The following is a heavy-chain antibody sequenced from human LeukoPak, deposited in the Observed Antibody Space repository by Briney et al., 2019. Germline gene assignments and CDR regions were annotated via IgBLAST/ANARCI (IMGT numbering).Heavy chain of an antibody. CDR2: INHSGST. CDR3: ARGTIAVAGKLDY. D-gene: IGHD6-19*01. V-gene: IGHV4-34*01. J-gene: IGHJ4*02. CDR1: GESFSGYY. Sequence: SETLSLTCAVYGESFSGYYWSWIRQPPGKGLEWIGEINHSGSTNYNPSLKSRVTISVDTSKNQFSLKLSSVTAADTAVYYCARGTIAVAGKLDYWGQGTLVTVSS.